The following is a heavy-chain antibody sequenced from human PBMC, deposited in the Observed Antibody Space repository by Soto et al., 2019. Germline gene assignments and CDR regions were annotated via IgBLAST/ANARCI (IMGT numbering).Heavy chain of an antibody. CDR3: ARAGTAMVTIDD. CDR2: IYYTGST. D-gene: IGHD5-18*01. J-gene: IGHJ4*02. CDR1: GGSTSRYF. Sequence: SETLSLTCTVSGGSTSRYFWSWIRQPPGKGLEWIGYIYYTGSTNYNPSLKSRVTISVDTSKNQFSLKLSSVTAADTAVYYCARAGTAMVTIDDWGQGTLVTVSS. V-gene: IGHV4-59*01.